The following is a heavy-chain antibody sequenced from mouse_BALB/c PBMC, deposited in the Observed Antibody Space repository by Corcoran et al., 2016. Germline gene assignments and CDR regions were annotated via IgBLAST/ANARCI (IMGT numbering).Heavy chain of an antibody. D-gene: IGHD1-2*01. V-gene: IGHV9-1*02. J-gene: IGHJ1*01. CDR2: INTYTGEP. Sequence: QIQLVQSGPELKKPGETVKISCKASGYTFTNYGMNWGKQAPGKGLKWMGWINTYTGEPTYADDFKGRFAFSLETSASTAYLQINNLKNEDMATYFCARRTAYWYFDVWGAGTTVTVSS. CDR3: ARRTAYWYFDV. CDR1: GYTFTNYG.